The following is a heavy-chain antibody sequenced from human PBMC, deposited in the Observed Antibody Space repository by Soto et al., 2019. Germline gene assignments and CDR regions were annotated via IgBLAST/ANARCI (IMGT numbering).Heavy chain of an antibody. CDR3: ASGGVAGAGTYYNDF. D-gene: IGHD3-10*01. CDR2: INNDASST. CDR1: GFTFNTYW. J-gene: IGHJ4*02. Sequence: EVQLVESGGGLVQPGGSLRLSCAASGFTFNTYWMHWVLQAPGKGLVWVSRINNDASSTSYADSVKGRLTVSRDNAKNTLYLHLYNLRAEDTAVYYCASGGVAGAGTYYNDFWGRGTLVTVSS. V-gene: IGHV3-74*01.